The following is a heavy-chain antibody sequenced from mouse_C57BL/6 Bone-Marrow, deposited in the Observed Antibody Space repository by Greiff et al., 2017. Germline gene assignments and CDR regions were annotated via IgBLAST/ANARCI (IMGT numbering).Heavy chain of an antibody. V-gene: IGHV14-3*01. D-gene: IGHD1-1*01. CDR1: GFNIKNTY. Sequence: VQLQQSVAELVRPGASVKLSCTASGFNIKNTYMLWVKQRPEQGLVWIGRIDPANGNTKYAPKFQGKATMTADTSSNTAYLQLSDLTSEDTAIYYCAREGPYGSSYWGQGTTLTVSS. CDR2: IDPANGNT. J-gene: IGHJ2*01. CDR3: AREGPYGSSY.